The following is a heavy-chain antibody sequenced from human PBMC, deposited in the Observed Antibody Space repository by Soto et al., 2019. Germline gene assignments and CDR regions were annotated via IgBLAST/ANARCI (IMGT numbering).Heavy chain of an antibody. CDR1: GGSMISYY. Sequence: PSETLSLTCTVSGGSMISYYWSWIRQPPGKGLEWIGYIYYSGSANYNPSLKSRVTISVDTSKNQFSLKLSSVTAADTAVYYCARLGYCSGGSCYAEYNWFDPWGQGTLVTVSS. CDR2: IYYSGSA. J-gene: IGHJ5*02. V-gene: IGHV4-59*01. CDR3: ARLGYCSGGSCYAEYNWFDP. D-gene: IGHD2-15*01.